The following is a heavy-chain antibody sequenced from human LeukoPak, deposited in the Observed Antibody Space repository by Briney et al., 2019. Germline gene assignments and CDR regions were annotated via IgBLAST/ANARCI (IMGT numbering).Heavy chain of an antibody. CDR1: GYSINSGYY. J-gene: IGHJ4*02. D-gene: IGHD6-13*01. CDR3: AKMGPAAAGIID. CDR2: IYYSGST. V-gene: IGHV4-38-2*02. Sequence: SETLSLTCTVSGYSINSGYYWGWIRQPPGKGLEWIGTIYYSGSTYYNPSLKSRVSISVDRSKNQFSLRLSSVTAADTAVYYCAKMGPAAAGIIDWGQGTLVTVSS.